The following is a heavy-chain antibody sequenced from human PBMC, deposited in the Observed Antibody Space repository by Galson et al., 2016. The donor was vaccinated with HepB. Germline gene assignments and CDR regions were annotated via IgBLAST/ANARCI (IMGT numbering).Heavy chain of an antibody. Sequence: SLRLSCAVSGFSVSHHYMTWVRQAPGKGLEWVSVIYYDGSTYYPDSVKDRFTTSRDTSTNTLHLQMNTRRDDDTAIHYCARDFRDGYARCLDTWGQGTLVSVSS. CDR2: IYYDGST. CDR3: ARDFRDGYARCLDT. V-gene: IGHV3-53*01. J-gene: IGHJ5*02. CDR1: GFSVSHHY. D-gene: IGHD5-24*01.